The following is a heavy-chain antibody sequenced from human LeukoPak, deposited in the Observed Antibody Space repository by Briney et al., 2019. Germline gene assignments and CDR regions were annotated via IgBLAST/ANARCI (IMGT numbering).Heavy chain of an antibody. D-gene: IGHD3-22*01. J-gene: IGHJ5*02. CDR2: IYSSGST. V-gene: IGHV4-59*01. CDR3: ARDPSGYYDSSGYL. Sequence: SETLSLTCTVSGSSITSYYWSWIRQPPGKGLEWIGYIYSSGSTNYNPSLKSRVTISVDTSKNQFSLKLSSVTAADTAVYYCARDPSGYYDSSGYLWGQGTLVTVSS. CDR1: GSSITSYY.